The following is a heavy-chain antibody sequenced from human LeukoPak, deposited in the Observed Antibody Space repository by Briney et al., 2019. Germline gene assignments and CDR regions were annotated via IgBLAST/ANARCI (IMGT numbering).Heavy chain of an antibody. V-gene: IGHV3-23*01. Sequence: TGGSLRLSCAASGFTFSNYAMSWVRRAPGKGLEWVSAISGSGGSTYYADSVKGRVTISRDKTKDSLDLQMNSLRVEDTAVYYCARGLYSSSPWGQGTLVTVSS. CDR3: ARGLYSSSP. J-gene: IGHJ4*02. CDR1: GFTFSNYA. D-gene: IGHD6-6*01. CDR2: ISGSGGST.